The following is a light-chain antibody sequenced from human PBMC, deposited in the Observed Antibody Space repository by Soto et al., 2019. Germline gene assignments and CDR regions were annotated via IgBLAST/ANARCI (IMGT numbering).Light chain of an antibody. CDR1: SSDLGDYNY. J-gene: IGLJ1*01. V-gene: IGLV2-14*03. CDR2: DVS. CDR3: TSYTTTGTYV. Sequence: QSVLTQPASVSGSPGQSITISCTGASSDLGDYNYVSWYQQHPGKAPKLMIYDVSSRPSGVSDRFSGSKPGNTASLTISGLQAEDEADYYCTSYTTTGTYVFATGTKVTVL.